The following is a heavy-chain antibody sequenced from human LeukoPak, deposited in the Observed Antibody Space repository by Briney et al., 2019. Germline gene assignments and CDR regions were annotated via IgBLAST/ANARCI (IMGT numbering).Heavy chain of an antibody. J-gene: IGHJ4*02. V-gene: IGHV3-7*01. Sequence: PGGSLRLSCVVSRFTFSNYWMSWVRQAPGKGLEWVANINQDGSKKVYADSMKGRFTISRDNAKESLYLQLNSLRADDTAVYYCAKWGPHCVGDYCPALDSWGQGTLVTVPS. CDR3: AKWGPHCVGDYCPALDS. D-gene: IGHD1-26*01. CDR1: RFTFSNYW. CDR2: INQDGSKK.